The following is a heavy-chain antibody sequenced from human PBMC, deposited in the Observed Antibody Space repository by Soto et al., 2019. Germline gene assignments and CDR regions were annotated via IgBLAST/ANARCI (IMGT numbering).Heavy chain of an antibody. CDR3: ARAWGLRFLEWPLHYGMDV. D-gene: IGHD3-3*01. J-gene: IGHJ6*02. V-gene: IGHV3-48*02. Sequence: PGGSLRLSCAASGFTFSSYSMNWVRQAPGKGLEWVSYISSSSSTIYYADSVKGRFTISRDNAKNSLYLQMNSLRDEDTAVYYCARAWGLRFLEWPLHYGMDVWGQGTMVTVSS. CDR1: GFTFSSYS. CDR2: ISSSSSTI.